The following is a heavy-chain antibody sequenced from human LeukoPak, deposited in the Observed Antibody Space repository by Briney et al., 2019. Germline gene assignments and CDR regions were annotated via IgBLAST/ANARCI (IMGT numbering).Heavy chain of an antibody. CDR1: GGSFSGYY. D-gene: IGHD2-2*02. J-gene: IGHJ6*03. Sequence: RSSETLSLTCAVYGGSFSGYYWSWIRQPPGKGLEWIGEINHSGSTNYNPSLKSRVTISVDTSKNQFSLKLSSVTAADTAVYYCARGRGNRCSSTSCSTLGYYYYYYMDVWGKGTTVTVSS. CDR3: ARGRGNRCSSTSCSTLGYYYYYYMDV. V-gene: IGHV4-34*01. CDR2: INHSGST.